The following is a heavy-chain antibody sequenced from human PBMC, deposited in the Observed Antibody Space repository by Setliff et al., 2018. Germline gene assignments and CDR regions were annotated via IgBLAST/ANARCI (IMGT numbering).Heavy chain of an antibody. CDR3: ARDRYYNSWSGTSITAPHDAFDI. J-gene: IGHJ3*02. Sequence: ASVKVACKASGYTLTNYYMHWVRQAPGQGLEWMGIINPSGGLTRYAQKFQGRVTMTRDTSTSTVYMEVSSLRSEDTAVYYCARDRYYNSWSGTSITAPHDAFDIWGQGTMVTVSS. CDR2: INPSGGLT. D-gene: IGHD3-3*01. V-gene: IGHV1-46*03. CDR1: GYTLTNYY.